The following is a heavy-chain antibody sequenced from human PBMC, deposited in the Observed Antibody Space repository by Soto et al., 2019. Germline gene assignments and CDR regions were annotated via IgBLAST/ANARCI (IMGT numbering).Heavy chain of an antibody. CDR1: GFTVSSNY. CDR3: ARVAVAATRLYSYSSVAV. Sequence: GGSLRLSCAASGFTVSSNYMSWVRQAPGKGLEWVSVIYSGGSTYYADSVKGRFTISRDNSKNTLYLQMNSLGVEDTAVYYCARVAVAATRLYSYSSVAVWGKGTTVTVSS. D-gene: IGHD2-15*01. J-gene: IGHJ6*03. CDR2: IYSGGST. V-gene: IGHV3-66*01.